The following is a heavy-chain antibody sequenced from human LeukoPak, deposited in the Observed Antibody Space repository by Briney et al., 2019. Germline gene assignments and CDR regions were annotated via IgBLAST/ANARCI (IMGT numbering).Heavy chain of an antibody. CDR3: AKDATPALGTVYMDV. D-gene: IGHD6-13*01. Sequence: GGSLRLSCAASGFTFSNYEMNWVRQAPGKGLEWISHISNFGDIIHYADSVEGRFTISRDNDKNSIYLQMNSLRAADTAVYYCAKDATPALGTVYMDVWGKGTTVSIS. CDR2: ISNFGDII. V-gene: IGHV3-48*03. CDR1: GFTFSNYE. J-gene: IGHJ6*03.